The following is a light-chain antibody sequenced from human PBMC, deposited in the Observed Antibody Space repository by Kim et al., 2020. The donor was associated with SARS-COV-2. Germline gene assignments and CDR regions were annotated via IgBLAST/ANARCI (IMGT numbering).Light chain of an antibody. J-gene: IGKJ1*01. CDR3: MQNIQLRT. Sequence: DIVMTQTPLSLSVTPGQPASISCKSSQSLLHSDGKTYLYWYPQKPGQPPQLLIYAVSNRFSGVPDRFSDSGSGTDFTLIISRVEAEDVGVYYCMQNIQLRTFGQGTKVDIK. CDR1: QSLLHSDGKTY. V-gene: IGKV2D-29*01. CDR2: AVS.